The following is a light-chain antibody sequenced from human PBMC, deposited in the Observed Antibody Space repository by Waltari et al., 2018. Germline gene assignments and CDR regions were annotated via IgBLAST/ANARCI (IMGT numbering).Light chain of an antibody. V-gene: IGLV2-8*01. CDR2: EVT. CDR1: SSDLGGYNY. Sequence: QSALTQPPSASGSPGQSVTISCTGTSSDLGGYNYVSWYQQHPGKAPKLMIYEVTTRPSGVPDRFSASKSGNTASLTVSGLQAEDEADYYCSSFAGSTNWVFGGGTKLTVL. J-gene: IGLJ3*02. CDR3: SSFAGSTNWV.